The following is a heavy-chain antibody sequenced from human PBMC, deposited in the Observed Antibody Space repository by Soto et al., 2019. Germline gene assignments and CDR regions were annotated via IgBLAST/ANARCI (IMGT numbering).Heavy chain of an antibody. J-gene: IGHJ6*02. CDR1: GYTFTSYD. Sequence: ASVKVSCKASGYTFTSYDINWVRQATGQGLEWMGWMNPNSGNTGYAQKFQGRVTMTRNTSISTAYMELSSLRSEDTAVYYCASGADLVAGNYYYYGMDVWGQGTPVTVSS. V-gene: IGHV1-8*01. CDR2: MNPNSGNT. CDR3: ASGADLVAGNYYYYGMDV. D-gene: IGHD6-19*01.